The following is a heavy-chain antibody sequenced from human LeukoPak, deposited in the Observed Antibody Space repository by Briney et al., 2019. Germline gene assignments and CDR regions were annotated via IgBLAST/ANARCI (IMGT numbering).Heavy chain of an antibody. V-gene: IGHV4-59*01. J-gene: IGHJ5*02. CDR2: IYYSGST. CDR3: ARVTSAAGWFDP. CDR1: GGSISSYY. Sequence: SETLSLTCTVSGGSISSYYWSWIRQPPGKGLEWIGYIYYSGSTNYDPSLKSRVTISVDTSKNQFSLKLSSVTAADTAVYYCARVTSAAGWFDPWGQGTLVTVSS. D-gene: IGHD6-13*01.